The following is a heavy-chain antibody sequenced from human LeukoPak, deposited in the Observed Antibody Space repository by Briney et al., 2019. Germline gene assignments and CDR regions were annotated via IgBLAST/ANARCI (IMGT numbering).Heavy chain of an antibody. J-gene: IGHJ5*02. CDR1: GFTFSSYG. Sequence: PGGSLRLSCAASGFTFSSYGMSWVRQAPGKGLEWVSAISGSGGSTYYADSVKGRFTISRDNSKNTLYLQMNSLRAEDTAVYYCAKPPAMVRGVGEFDPWGQGTLVTVSS. CDR2: ISGSGGST. V-gene: IGHV3-23*01. D-gene: IGHD3-10*01. CDR3: AKPPAMVRGVGEFDP.